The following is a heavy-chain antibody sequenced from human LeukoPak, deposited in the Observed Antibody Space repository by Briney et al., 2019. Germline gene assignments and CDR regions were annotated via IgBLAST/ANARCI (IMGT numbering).Heavy chain of an antibody. CDR3: ARMEGSGSTKSGYSFVY. V-gene: IGHV1-18*01. D-gene: IGHD3-10*01. CDR2: ICAYNGNT. CDR1: GYTFTSYA. Sequence: ASVRVSCKASGYTFTSYATSWVRQAPGQGLEWIGCICAYNGNTNYAQTLQGRVTISTDTSTSTVYMDLRSLRSEDTPVYNCARMEGSGSTKSGYSFVYWREGTLVTVSS. J-gene: IGHJ4*02.